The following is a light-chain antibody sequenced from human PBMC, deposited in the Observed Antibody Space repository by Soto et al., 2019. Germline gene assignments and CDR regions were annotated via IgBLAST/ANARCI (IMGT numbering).Light chain of an antibody. CDR3: QSYDSSLSGSV. CDR2: GNN. CDR1: SSNIGAGYD. V-gene: IGLV1-40*01. J-gene: IGLJ2*01. Sequence: QAVVTQPPSVSGAPGQWVTISCTGSSSNIGAGYDVHWYQQLPGTAPKLLIYGNNNRPSGVPDRFSGSKSGTSASLAITGLQAEDEADYYCQSYDSSLSGSVFGGGTQLTVL.